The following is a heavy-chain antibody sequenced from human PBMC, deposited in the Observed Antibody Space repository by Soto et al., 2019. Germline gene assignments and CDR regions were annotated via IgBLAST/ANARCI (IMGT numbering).Heavy chain of an antibody. J-gene: IGHJ4*02. D-gene: IGHD3-10*01. Sequence: QVQLVQSGAEVKKPGSSVKVSCKASGGTFSSYTISWVRQAPVQGLEWMGRIIPILGIANYAQKFQGRVTITADKATSTADVELSRRRSEGTAVDYCAGGVGEAPDYWGQGTLVTVSA. CDR1: GGTFSSYT. CDR3: AGGVGEAPDY. CDR2: IIPILGIA. V-gene: IGHV1-69*02.